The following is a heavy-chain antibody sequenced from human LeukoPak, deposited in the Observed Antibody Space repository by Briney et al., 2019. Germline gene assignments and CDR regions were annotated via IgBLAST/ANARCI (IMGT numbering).Heavy chain of an antibody. CDR3: ARGDPSSGWYSY. V-gene: IGHV1-69*04. J-gene: IGHJ4*02. CDR2: IIPILGIA. Sequence: GASVKVSCKASGGTFSSYAISWVRQAPGQGLEWMGRIIPILGIANYAQKFQGRVTITADKSTSTAYMELSSLRSGDTAVYYCARGDPSSGWYSYWGQGTLVTVSS. D-gene: IGHD6-19*01. CDR1: GGTFSSYA.